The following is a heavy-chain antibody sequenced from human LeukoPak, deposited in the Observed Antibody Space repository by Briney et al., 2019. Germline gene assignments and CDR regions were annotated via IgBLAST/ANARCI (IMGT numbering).Heavy chain of an antibody. CDR3: ARRESSSWFDY. D-gene: IGHD6-13*01. J-gene: IGHJ4*02. CDR2: IYSGGTT. CDR1: GFTVSSNY. Sequence: GGSLRLPCAASGFTVSSNYMSWVRQAPGKGLEWVSIIYSGGTTYYADSVKGRFTIFRDNSKNTLYLQMNSVRAEDTAVYYCARRESSSWFDYWGQGTLVTVSS. V-gene: IGHV3-66*01.